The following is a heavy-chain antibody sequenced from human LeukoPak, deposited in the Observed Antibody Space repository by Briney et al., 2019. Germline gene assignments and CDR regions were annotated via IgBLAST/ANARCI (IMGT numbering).Heavy chain of an antibody. CDR1: GYTFTGYY. V-gene: IGHV1-2*02. D-gene: IGHD3-3*01. Sequence: GASVKVSCKASGYTFTGYYMHWVGQAPGQGLEWMGWINHNSGGTNYAQKFQDRVTMTRDTSISTAYMELSRLRSDDTAIYYCASISIFGVAKGGRPLYWGQGTLVTVSS. CDR2: INHNSGGT. CDR3: ASISIFGVAKGGRPLY. J-gene: IGHJ4*02.